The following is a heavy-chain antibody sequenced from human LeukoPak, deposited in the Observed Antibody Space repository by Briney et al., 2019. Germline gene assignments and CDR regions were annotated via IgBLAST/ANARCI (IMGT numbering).Heavy chain of an antibody. V-gene: IGHV4-59*08. J-gene: IGHJ4*02. CDR1: GGSFSGYY. CDR3: ARQGVATLNYFDY. D-gene: IGHD5-12*01. Sequence: SETLSLTCAVYGGSFSGYYWSWIRQPPGEGLEWIGYIYYSGSTNYNPSLKSRVTISVDTSKNQFSLKLSSVTAADTAVYYCARQGVATLNYFDYWGQGTLVTVSS. CDR2: IYYSGST.